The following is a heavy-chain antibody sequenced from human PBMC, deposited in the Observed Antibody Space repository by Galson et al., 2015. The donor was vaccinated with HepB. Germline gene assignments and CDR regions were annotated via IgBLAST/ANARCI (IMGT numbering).Heavy chain of an antibody. Sequence: SLRLSCAASGFTFSSYAMSWVRQAPGKGLEWVSAISGSDGGTYYADSVKGRFTISRDNSKNTLYLQMNSLRAEDTAVYYCARDRSGYFQHWGQGTLVTVSS. CDR2: ISGSDGGT. J-gene: IGHJ1*01. CDR1: GFTFSSYA. D-gene: IGHD3-10*01. CDR3: ARDRSGYFQH. V-gene: IGHV3-23*01.